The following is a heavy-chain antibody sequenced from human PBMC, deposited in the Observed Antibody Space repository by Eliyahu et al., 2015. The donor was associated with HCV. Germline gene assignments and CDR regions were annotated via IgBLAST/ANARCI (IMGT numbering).Heavy chain of an antibody. D-gene: IGHD1-20*01. CDR1: GFIFNNYA. CDR3: ATHNWNFNY. J-gene: IGHJ4*02. Sequence: EVQLLESGGGLVEPGGSLRLSCEAXGFIFNNYAMTWVRQAPGKGLQWVSVISASGGVTYYTDSVKGRFTVSRDNSKNTVYLQMNNLRAEDTAVYYCATHNWNFNYWGQGTLVTVSS. V-gene: IGHV3-23*01. CDR2: ISASGGVT.